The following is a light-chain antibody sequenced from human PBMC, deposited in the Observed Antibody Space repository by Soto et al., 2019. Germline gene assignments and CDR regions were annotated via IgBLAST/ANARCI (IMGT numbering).Light chain of an antibody. CDR1: SSDVGGYNY. V-gene: IGLV2-14*03. Sequence: QSALTQPASVSGSPGQSIAISCTGTSSDVGGYNYVSWYQQHPGKVPKLMIYDVSNRPSGVSNRFSGSKSGNTASLTISGLQAEDEADYYCCSYTTSSTYVFGTGTKVTVL. CDR3: CSYTTSSTYV. J-gene: IGLJ1*01. CDR2: DVS.